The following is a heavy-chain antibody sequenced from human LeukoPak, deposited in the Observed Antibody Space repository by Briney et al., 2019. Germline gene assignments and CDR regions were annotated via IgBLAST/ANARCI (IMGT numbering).Heavy chain of an antibody. J-gene: IGHJ6*04. V-gene: IGHV3-43*01. CDR2: IRWDGGRT. CDR3: ARDMVHIAVAGRLGIMDV. CDR1: GFTFADYT. D-gene: IGHD6-19*01. Sequence: PGGSLRLSCAASGFTFADYTMHWVRQAPGKGLEWVSLIRWDGGRTYYADSMKGRITISRDNSKNSLYLQMNSLRTDDTALYFCARDMVHIAVAGRLGIMDVWGKGTTVTVSS.